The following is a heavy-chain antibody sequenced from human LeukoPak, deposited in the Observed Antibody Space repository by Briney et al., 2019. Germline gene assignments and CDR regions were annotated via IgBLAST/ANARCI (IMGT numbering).Heavy chain of an antibody. Sequence: PGGPLRLSCAASGFPFSIYEMNWAPHAPGKALEWVSWMSSSGSTIYYASSEKGRFTNSRDNAKNSLYLQMNSLRAEDTAVYYCAREEQQLADYWGQGTLVTVSS. CDR1: GFPFSIYE. D-gene: IGHD6-13*01. J-gene: IGHJ4*02. V-gene: IGHV3-48*03. CDR3: AREEQQLADY. CDR2: MSSSGSTI.